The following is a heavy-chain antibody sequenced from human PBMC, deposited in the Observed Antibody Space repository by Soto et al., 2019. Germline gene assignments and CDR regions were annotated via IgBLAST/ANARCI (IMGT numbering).Heavy chain of an antibody. CDR1: GYTFTSYY. J-gene: IGHJ4*02. Sequence: ASVKVSCKASGYTFTSYYMHWVRQAPGQGLERMGIIKPSGGSTSYAQKFQGRVTMTRDTSTSTVYMELSSLRSEDTAVYYCARSLVVPAAEYYYFDYWGQGTLVTVSS. CDR2: IKPSGGST. V-gene: IGHV1-46*03. D-gene: IGHD2-2*01. CDR3: ARSLVVPAAEYYYFDY.